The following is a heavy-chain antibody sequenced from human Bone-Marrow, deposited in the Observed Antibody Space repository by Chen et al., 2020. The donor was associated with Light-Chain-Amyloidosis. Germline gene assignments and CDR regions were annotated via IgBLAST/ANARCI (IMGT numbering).Heavy chain of an antibody. D-gene: IGHD2-15*01. Sequence: QVRLQESGPGLVKPSQTLSLTCTVSGGSVRRQGISWSWIRQRPGKGLEYIGHIYYNGDTSYHQSLKGRATISVDWSRNHFSLDLRSVTAADTAVYYCARVDGGTGGRTYYYYGMDVWGQGTTVAVSS. CDR1: GGSVRRQGIS. CDR3: ARVDGGTGGRTYYYYGMDV. V-gene: IGHV4-30-4*01. CDR2: IYYNGDT. J-gene: IGHJ6*02.